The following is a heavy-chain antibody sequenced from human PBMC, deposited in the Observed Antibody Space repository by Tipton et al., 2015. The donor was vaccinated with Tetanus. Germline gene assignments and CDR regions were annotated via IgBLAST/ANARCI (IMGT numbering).Heavy chain of an antibody. V-gene: IGHV4-31*03. CDR3: AREGAPRAFDI. CDR1: GDSISSGGLH. Sequence: LRLSCSVSGDSISSGGLHWVWIRQHPRKGLEWIGNIHYSGSTFYNPSLKSRVTISVDTTKNQFSLKLNSVTAADTAVYYCAREGAPRAFDIWGQGTMVTVSS. J-gene: IGHJ3*02. CDR2: IHYSGST.